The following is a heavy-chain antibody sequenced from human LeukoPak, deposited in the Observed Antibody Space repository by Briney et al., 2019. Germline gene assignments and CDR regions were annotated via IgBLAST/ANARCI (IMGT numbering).Heavy chain of an antibody. D-gene: IGHD4-17*01. CDR2: THYTGTT. V-gene: IGHV4-30-4*01. J-gene: IGHJ4*02. CDR1: GGSISSGVYF. CDR3: ARVGFGDYVGFDY. Sequence: PSQTLSLTCNVTGGSISSGVYFWSWVRQSPGKGLEWIGYTHYTGTTYYNPSLKSRINISLDTFKNQFSLILNSVTAADTAVYYCARVGFGDYVGFDYWGQGTLVTVSS.